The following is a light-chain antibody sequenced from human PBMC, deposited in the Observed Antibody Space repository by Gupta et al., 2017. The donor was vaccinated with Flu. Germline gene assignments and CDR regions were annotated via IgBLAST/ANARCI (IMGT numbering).Light chain of an antibody. CDR1: KLGDKY. CDR2: QDS. Sequence: SFVLTPPPSVSVSPGQTASITCSGDKLGDKYVCWYQQKPGQSPVRVIFQDSKRPAGIPERFSGSNSGNAATLTISGTQAMDEADYFCQAWDTNTVVFGGGTKLTV. CDR3: QAWDTNTVV. J-gene: IGLJ2*01. V-gene: IGLV3-1*01.